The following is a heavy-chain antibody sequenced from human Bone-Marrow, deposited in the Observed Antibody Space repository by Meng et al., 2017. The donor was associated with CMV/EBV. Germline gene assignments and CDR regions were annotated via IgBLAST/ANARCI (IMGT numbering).Heavy chain of an antibody. V-gene: IGHV3-23*01. Sequence: GESLKISCAASGFTFSSYAVSWVRQAPGKGLEWVSAISGSGGSTYYADSVKGRFTISRDNSKNTLYLQMNSLRAEDTAVYYCARGARGASPNWFDPWGQGTLVTVSS. J-gene: IGHJ5*02. CDR3: ARGARGASPNWFDP. CDR2: ISGSGGST. D-gene: IGHD1-26*01. CDR1: GFTFSSYA.